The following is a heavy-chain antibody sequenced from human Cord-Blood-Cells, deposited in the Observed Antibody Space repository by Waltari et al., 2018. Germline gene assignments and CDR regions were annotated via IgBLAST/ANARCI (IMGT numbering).Heavy chain of an antibody. CDR1: GGSISSSGYY. CDR2: IYYSGST. CDR3: ARRRAGTTFDY. V-gene: IGHV4-39*01. Sequence: QLQLQESGPGLVKPSETLSLTCTVPGGSISSSGYYWGRIRQPPGKGLEWIGSIYYSGSTYYNPSLKSRVTISVDTSKNQFSLKLSSVTAADTAVYYCARRRAGTTFDYWGQGTLVTVSS. J-gene: IGHJ4*02. D-gene: IGHD6-19*01.